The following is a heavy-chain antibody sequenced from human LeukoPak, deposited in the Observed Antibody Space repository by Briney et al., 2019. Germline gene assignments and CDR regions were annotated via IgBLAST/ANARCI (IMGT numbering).Heavy chain of an antibody. CDR3: ARDRYCSSTSCPMVFDP. CDR1: GYTFTNSG. D-gene: IGHD2-2*01. J-gene: IGHJ5*02. V-gene: IGHV1-2*02. CDR2: INPNSGGT. Sequence: ASVKVSCKASGYTFTNSGISWVRQAPGQGLEWMGWINPNSGGTNYAQKFQGRVTMTRDTSISTAYMELSRLRSDDTAVYYCARDRYCSSTSCPMVFDPWGQGTLVTVSS.